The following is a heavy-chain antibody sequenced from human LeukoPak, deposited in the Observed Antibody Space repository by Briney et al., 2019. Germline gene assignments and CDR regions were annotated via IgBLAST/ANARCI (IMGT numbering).Heavy chain of an antibody. Sequence: SETLSLTCTVSGGSISSSSYYWGWIRQPPGKGLEWIGSIYYSGSTHYNPSLKSRVTISVDTSKNQFSLKLSSVTAADTAVYYCASTRTRRSAFDIWGQGTMVTVSS. J-gene: IGHJ3*02. D-gene: IGHD1-26*01. CDR1: GGSISSSSYY. CDR2: IYYSGST. CDR3: ASTRTRRSAFDI. V-gene: IGHV4-39*01.